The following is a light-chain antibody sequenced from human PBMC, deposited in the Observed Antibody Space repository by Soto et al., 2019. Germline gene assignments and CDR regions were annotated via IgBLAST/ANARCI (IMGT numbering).Light chain of an antibody. CDR3: QQYYSYPQT. V-gene: IGKV1-5*01. CDR2: DAS. Sequence: DIQMTQSPSTLSGSVGDRVTITCRASQSISKWLAWHQQKPGKAPKLLIYDASTLQSGVPSRFSGSGSGTDFTLTISCLQSEDFATYYCQQYYSYPQTFGQGTKVDIK. J-gene: IGKJ1*01. CDR1: QSISKW.